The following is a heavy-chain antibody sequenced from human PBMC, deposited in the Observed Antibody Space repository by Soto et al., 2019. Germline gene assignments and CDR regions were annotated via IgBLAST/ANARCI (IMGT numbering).Heavy chain of an antibody. J-gene: IGHJ5*02. V-gene: IGHV3-23*01. CDR3: AKDLSVTHGPDNWFDP. D-gene: IGHD5-18*01. CDR1: GFTFSSYA. Sequence: PGGSLRLSCAASGFTFSSYAMSWVRQAPGKGLEWVSAISGSGGSTYYADSVKGRFTISRDNSKNTLYLQMNSLRAEDTAVYYCAKDLSVTHGPDNWFDPWGQGTLVTVSS. CDR2: ISGSGGST.